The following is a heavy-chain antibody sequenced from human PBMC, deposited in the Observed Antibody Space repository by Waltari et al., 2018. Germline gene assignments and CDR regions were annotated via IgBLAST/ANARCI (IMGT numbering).Heavy chain of an antibody. CDR3: ASIYYDILTGYYPLDY. V-gene: IGHV4-30-4*08. J-gene: IGHJ4*02. CDR1: GGSISSVDYY. CDR2: IYYSGST. D-gene: IGHD3-9*01. Sequence: QVQLQESGPGLVKPSQTLSLTCTVSGGSISSVDYYWSWSRPPPGKGLEWIGYIYYSGSTYYNPSLKSRVTISVDTPKNQFSLKLSSVTAADTAVYYCASIYYDILTGYYPLDYWGQGTLVTVSS.